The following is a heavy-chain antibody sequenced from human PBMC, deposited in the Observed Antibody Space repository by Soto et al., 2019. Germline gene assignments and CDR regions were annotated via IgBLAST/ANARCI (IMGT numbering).Heavy chain of an antibody. V-gene: IGHV4-31*03. CDR3: ARVYYDFWSRYLNWFDP. Sequence: LSLTCTVSGGSISSGGYYWSWFRQHPGKGLEWIGYIYYSGSTYYNPSLKSRVTISVDTSKNQFSLKLSSVTAADTAVYYCARVYYDFWSRYLNWFDPWGQGTLVTVPS. CDR2: IYYSGST. J-gene: IGHJ5*02. CDR1: GGSISSGGYY. D-gene: IGHD3-3*01.